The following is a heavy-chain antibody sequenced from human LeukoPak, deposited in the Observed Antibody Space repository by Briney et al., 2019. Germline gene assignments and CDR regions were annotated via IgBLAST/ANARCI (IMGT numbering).Heavy chain of an antibody. D-gene: IGHD7-27*01. CDR2: IIPIFGTA. CDR3: ARDRNWGPYYYYYMDV. J-gene: IGHJ6*03. V-gene: IGHV1-69*13. CDR1: GGTFSSYA. Sequence: SVKVSCKASGGTFSSYAISWVRQAPGPGLEWMGGIIPIFGTANYAQKFQGRVTITADESTSTAYMELSSLRSEDTAVYYCARDRNWGPYYYYYMDVWGKGTTVTVSS.